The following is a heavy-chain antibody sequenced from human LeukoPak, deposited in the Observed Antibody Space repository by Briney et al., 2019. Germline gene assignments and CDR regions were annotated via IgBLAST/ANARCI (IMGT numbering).Heavy chain of an antibody. CDR1: GFTFSSYA. CDR2: FGRSGGST. D-gene: IGHD5-12*01. V-gene: IGHV3-23*01. CDR3: AKRVSSGLYYFDY. Sequence: PGGSLRLSCAASGFTFSSYAMSWVRQAPGKGLEWVSTFGRSGGSTFYADSVKGRFTISRDNSKNTLYLQMNSLRAEDTAVYYCAKRVSSGLYYFDYRGQGTLVTVSS. J-gene: IGHJ4*02.